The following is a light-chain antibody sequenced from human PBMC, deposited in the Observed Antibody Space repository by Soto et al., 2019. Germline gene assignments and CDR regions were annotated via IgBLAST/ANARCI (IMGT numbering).Light chain of an antibody. CDR1: HDIKKY. J-gene: IGKJ4*01. V-gene: IGKV1-33*01. CDR3: QQFDDLPLT. CDR2: DAS. Sequence: DIQMTQSPSSLSASVGDRVTITCQASHDIKKYLNWYQQKAHKVPKLLIHDASTLATGVPSRFTGSGYGTDFTLTINSLQPEDVATYYCQQFDDLPLTFGGGTKVDI.